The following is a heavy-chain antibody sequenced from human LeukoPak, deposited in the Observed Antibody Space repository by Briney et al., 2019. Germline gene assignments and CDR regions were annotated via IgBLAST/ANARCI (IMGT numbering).Heavy chain of an antibody. CDR1: GGSFSSYC. D-gene: IGHD3-10*01. Sequence: SETLSLTCTVSGGSFSSYCWSWVRQPPGQGLEWMGYIYYSGYTNYNPYLKSRVTISVDTSKNQFSLKLSSVTAADTAVYYCARSTMVRGTYYMDVWGKGTTVTISS. CDR3: ARSTMVRGTYYMDV. CDR2: IYYSGYT. J-gene: IGHJ6*03. V-gene: IGHV4-59*01.